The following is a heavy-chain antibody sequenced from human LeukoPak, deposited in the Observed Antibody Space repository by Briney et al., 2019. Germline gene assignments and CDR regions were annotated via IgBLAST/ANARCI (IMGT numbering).Heavy chain of an antibody. CDR1: GFTFNSYS. J-gene: IGHJ4*02. V-gene: IGHV3-21*01. Sequence: GGSLRLSCAASGFTFNSYSMNWVRQAPGKGLEWVSSISSSRSYIFYADSVKGRFTVSRDNAKNSLYLQMNSLRAEDTAIYYCARDYQYGYSTNWYHLAQIDYWGQGTLVTVSS. D-gene: IGHD2/OR15-2a*01. CDR2: ISSSRSYI. CDR3: ARDYQYGYSTNWYHLAQIDY.